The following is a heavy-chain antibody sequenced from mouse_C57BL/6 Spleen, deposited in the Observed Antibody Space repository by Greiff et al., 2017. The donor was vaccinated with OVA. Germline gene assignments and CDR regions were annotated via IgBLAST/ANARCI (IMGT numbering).Heavy chain of an antibody. Sequence: VQLQQPGAELVRPGSSVKLSCKASGYTFTTYWMDWVKQRPGQGLEWIGNIYPSDSETHYNQKFKDKATLTVDKSSSTAYMQLSSLTSEDSAVYYCARSFHDGYFDYWGQGTTLTVSS. CDR1: GYTFTTYW. CDR2: IYPSDSET. J-gene: IGHJ2*01. V-gene: IGHV1-61*01. D-gene: IGHD2-3*01. CDR3: ARSFHDGYFDY.